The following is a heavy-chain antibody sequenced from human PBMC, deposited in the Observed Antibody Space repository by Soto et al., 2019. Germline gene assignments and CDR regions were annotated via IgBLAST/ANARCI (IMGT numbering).Heavy chain of an antibody. CDR3: ARQYSGYDFFIDAFDI. D-gene: IGHD5-12*01. CDR1: GYSFTSHW. Sequence: PGESLKISCKGSGYSFTSHWIGWVRQMPGKGLEWMGIIYPGDSDTRYSPSFQGQVTISADKSISTAYLQWSSLKASDTAMYYCARQYSGYDFFIDAFDIWGQGTMVTVSS. CDR2: IYPGDSDT. V-gene: IGHV5-51*01. J-gene: IGHJ3*02.